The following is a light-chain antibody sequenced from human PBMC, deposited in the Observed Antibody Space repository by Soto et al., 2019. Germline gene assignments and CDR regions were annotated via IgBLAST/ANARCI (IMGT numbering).Light chain of an antibody. CDR1: QSVSSTY. CDR2: RAS. CDR3: QQCGTSPFT. J-gene: IGKJ2*01. Sequence: EIVLTQSPGTLSLSPGERATLSCRASQSVSSTYLTWYQHKPGQAPRLLIYRASRRVAGIPDRFSGSGSGTDITLTSTRLETEDFAMYYCQQCGTSPFTFGRGTKLEIK. V-gene: IGKV3-20*01.